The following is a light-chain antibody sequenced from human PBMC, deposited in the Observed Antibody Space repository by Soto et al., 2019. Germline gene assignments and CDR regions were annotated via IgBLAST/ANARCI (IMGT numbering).Light chain of an antibody. Sequence: EIVLTQSPGTLSLSPGERATLSCRASQSVSSSYLAWNQQKPGQAPSLLIYGASSRATGIPDRFSGSGSGKDFTLTISRREPEDFAVYYCQQHGSSPLTFGKGTKVQIK. CDR1: QSVSSSY. V-gene: IGKV3-20*01. J-gene: IGKJ1*01. CDR2: GAS. CDR3: QQHGSSPLT.